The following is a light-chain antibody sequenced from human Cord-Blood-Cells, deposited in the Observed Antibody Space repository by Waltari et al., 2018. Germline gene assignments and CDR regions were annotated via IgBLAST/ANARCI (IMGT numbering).Light chain of an antibody. CDR1: QSISSY. CDR3: QQSYSTPLT. CDR2: AAS. V-gene: IGKV1-39*01. J-gene: IGKJ4*01. Sequence: DIQMTQSPSSLSASVGDRVTITCRASQSISSYLNWYQQIPGKAPKLLIYAASSLQSGVPSRFSGSGSGTDFTLTISSLQPEDCATYYCQQSYSTPLTFGGGTKVEIK.